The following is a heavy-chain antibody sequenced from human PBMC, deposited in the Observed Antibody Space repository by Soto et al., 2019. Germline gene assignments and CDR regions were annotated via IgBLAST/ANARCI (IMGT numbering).Heavy chain of an antibody. V-gene: IGHV3-33*01. CDR3: ASEPVGPDYAMDV. Sequence: QMQLVESGGSVVQPGTSLRLSCAAFGFDFSSYGMHWVRQTPGKGLEWVAVLGFDGGGRYYADSVKGRFTISRDNSKKMLYLQMDSLRAEDTALYYCASEPVGPDYAMDVWGQGTTVTVSS. CDR2: LGFDGGGR. CDR1: GFDFSSYG. D-gene: IGHD1-26*01. J-gene: IGHJ6*02.